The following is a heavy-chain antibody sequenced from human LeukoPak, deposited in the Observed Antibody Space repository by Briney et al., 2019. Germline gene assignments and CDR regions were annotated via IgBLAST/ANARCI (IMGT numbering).Heavy chain of an antibody. J-gene: IGHJ3*02. D-gene: IGHD1-1*01. V-gene: IGHV4-59*08. Sequence: SETLSLTCAVSGGSISDYYWSWIRQPPGKGLEWIAYIYSSGNANYIPSFKSRVTISVDTSKNQFSLKLTSVAAADAAIYYCARQPSGTAAFDIWGQGTMVIVSS. CDR2: IYSSGNA. CDR3: ARQPSGTAAFDI. CDR1: GGSISDYY.